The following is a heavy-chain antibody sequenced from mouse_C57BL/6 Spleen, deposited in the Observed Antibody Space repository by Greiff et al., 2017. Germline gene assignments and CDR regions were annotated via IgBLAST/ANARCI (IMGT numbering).Heavy chain of an antibody. CDR1: GYTFTSYW. Sequence: QVQLQQPGAELVKPGASVKLSCKASGYTFTSYWMQWVKQRPGQGLEWIGEIDPSDSYTNYNQKFKGKATLTVDTSSSPAYMQLSSLTSEDSAVYYCARREPAYWGQGTLVTVSA. J-gene: IGHJ3*01. CDR3: ARREPAY. CDR2: IDPSDSYT. V-gene: IGHV1-50*01.